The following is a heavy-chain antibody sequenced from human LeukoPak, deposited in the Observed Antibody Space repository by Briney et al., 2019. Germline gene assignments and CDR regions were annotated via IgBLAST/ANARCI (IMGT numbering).Heavy chain of an antibody. D-gene: IGHD4-23*01. CDR2: VSHRGGT. V-gene: IGHV4-39*07. CDR1: GDSISSTSYY. J-gene: IGHJ3*02. Sequence: SETLSLTCTVSGDSISSTSYYWGWIRQPPGKGLQWIGTVSHRGGTYYNPSFQSRVTISVDTSKNQFSLKLSSVTAADTAVYYCARGHKSPSTRWRRSDAFDIWGQGTMVTVSS. CDR3: ARGHKSPSTRWRRSDAFDI.